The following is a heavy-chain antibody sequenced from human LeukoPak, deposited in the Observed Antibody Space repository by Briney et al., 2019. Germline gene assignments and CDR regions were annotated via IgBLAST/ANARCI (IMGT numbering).Heavy chain of an antibody. D-gene: IGHD6-13*01. V-gene: IGHV4-34*01. CDR3: ARGRDSSSWSYFDY. J-gene: IGHJ4*02. CDR1: GGSFSGYY. CDR2: INHSGST. Sequence: SETLSLTCAVYGGSFSGYYWSWIRQPPGKGLEWIGEINHSGSTNYNPSLKSRVTISVDTSKNQFSLKLSSVTAADTAVYYCARGRDSSSWSYFDYWGQGTLVTVSS.